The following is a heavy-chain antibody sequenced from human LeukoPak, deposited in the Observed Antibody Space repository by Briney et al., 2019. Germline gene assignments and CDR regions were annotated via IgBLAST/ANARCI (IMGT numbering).Heavy chain of an antibody. D-gene: IGHD3-22*01. V-gene: IGHV1-69*05. CDR2: IIPIFGTA. CDR1: GGTFSSYA. CDR3: ASTYYYDSSGYPY. Sequence: AASVKVSCKASGGTFSSYAISWVRQAPGQGLEWMGGIIPIFGTANYAQKFQGRATITTDESTSTAYMELSSLRSEDTAVYYCASTYYYDSSGYPYWGQGTLVTVSS. J-gene: IGHJ4*02.